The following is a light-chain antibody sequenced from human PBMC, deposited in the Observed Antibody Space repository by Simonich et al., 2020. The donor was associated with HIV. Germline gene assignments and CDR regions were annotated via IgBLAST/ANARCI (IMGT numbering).Light chain of an antibody. CDR3: SSYTSSDTYVL. CDR2: DVS. V-gene: IGLV2-14*03. Sequence: HSALTQPASVSGSPGQSITISCTGTSSDVGGYNYVSWYQHHPGKAPKLMIYDVSKRPSGVSNRFSASKSGNTASLTISGLQAEDEADYYCSSYTSSDTYVLFGGGTKVTVL. CDR1: SSDVGGYNY. J-gene: IGLJ2*01.